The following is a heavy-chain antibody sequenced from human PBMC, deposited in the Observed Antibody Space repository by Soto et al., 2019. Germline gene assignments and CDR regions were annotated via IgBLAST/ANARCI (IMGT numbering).Heavy chain of an antibody. D-gene: IGHD6-13*01. Sequence: QVQLQESDPGLVRPSGTLSLTCTVSGGSISSTNWWSWVRQPPGKGLEWIGEIYHSGGTNYNPSRKSRVTMSVDKSKNQFSLRLSSVTAADTAVYYCARDGAAALFRPPLTFWGQGTLVTVSS. V-gene: IGHV4-4*02. CDR1: GGSISSTNW. CDR3: ARDGAAALFRPPLTF. CDR2: IYHSGGT. J-gene: IGHJ4*02.